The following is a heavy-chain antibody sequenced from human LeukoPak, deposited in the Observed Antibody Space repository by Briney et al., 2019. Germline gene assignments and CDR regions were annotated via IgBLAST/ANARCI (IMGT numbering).Heavy chain of an antibody. CDR1: RGSVRSFH. V-gene: IGHV4-4*07. CDR3: ARDRFAAAMESSAFDI. J-gene: IGHJ3*02. Sequence: SQTLSLTPAVSRGSVRSFHWSCSRQPAGEGLEWIWRIYTSGSTDYNPSLKSRVTISVDKSKNQFSLKLSSVTAADTAVYYCARDRFAAAMESSAFDIWGQGTMVTFSS. CDR2: IYTSGST. D-gene: IGHD5-18*01.